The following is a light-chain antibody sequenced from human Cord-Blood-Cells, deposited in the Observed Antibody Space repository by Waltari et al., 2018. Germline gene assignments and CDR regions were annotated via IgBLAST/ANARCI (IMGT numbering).Light chain of an antibody. CDR3: QQYGSSPRT. Sequence: EIVLTQSPGTLSSSPGESATLSCRASQRVSSRYLAWYQQNPGHAPRLLLHGASSRATGIPDRFSGSGSGTDFTLTISRLEPEDFAVYYCQQYGSSPRTFGQGTKVEIK. J-gene: IGKJ1*01. CDR1: QRVSSRY. V-gene: IGKV3-20*01. CDR2: GAS.